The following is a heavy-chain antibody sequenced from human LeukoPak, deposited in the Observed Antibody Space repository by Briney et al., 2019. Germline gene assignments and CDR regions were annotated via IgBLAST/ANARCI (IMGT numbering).Heavy chain of an antibody. CDR1: GGSISSGSYC. CDR2: IYPRGST. CDR3: ARFSPRAMGNYLDF. V-gene: IGHV4-30-2*01. J-gene: IGHJ4*02. Sequence: SQTLSLTCAVSGGSISSGSYCWSWIRQPPGKGLEWFGYIYPRGSTYYTPSLESRVILSLDKSANQFSLNLSSVTAADTAVYCCARFSPRAMGNYLDFWGQGTLVTVSS. D-gene: IGHD7-27*01.